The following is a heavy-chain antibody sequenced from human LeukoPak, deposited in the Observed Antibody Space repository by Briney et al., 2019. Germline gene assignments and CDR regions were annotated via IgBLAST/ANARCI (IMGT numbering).Heavy chain of an antibody. Sequence: SQTLSLTCAISGDSVSSNSAAWNWIRQSPSRGLEWLGRTSYRSKWYNNYAVSVKSRITINPDTSRNQFSLQLKSVTPEDTAVYYCARWDHGTAYFDSWGQGTLVTVSS. V-gene: IGHV6-1*01. J-gene: IGHJ4*02. CDR1: GDSVSSNSAA. CDR3: ARWDHGTAYFDS. CDR2: TSYRSKWYN. D-gene: IGHD1-26*01.